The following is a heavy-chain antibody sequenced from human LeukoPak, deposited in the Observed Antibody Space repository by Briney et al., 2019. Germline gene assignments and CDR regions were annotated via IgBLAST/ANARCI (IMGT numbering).Heavy chain of an antibody. CDR3: ARGLEYYDYVWGSYRYRSRGDSDY. J-gene: IGHJ4*02. Sequence: SETLSLTCAVYGGSFSGYYWSWIRQPPGKGLEWIGEINHSGSTNYNPSLKSRVTISVDTSKNQFSLKLTSVTAADTAVYYCARGLEYYDYVWGSYRYRSRGDSDYWGQGTLVTVSS. D-gene: IGHD3-16*02. V-gene: IGHV4-34*01. CDR2: INHSGST. CDR1: GGSFSGYY.